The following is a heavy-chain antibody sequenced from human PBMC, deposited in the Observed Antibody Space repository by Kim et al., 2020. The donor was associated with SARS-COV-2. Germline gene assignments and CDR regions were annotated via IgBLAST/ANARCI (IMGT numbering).Heavy chain of an antibody. Sequence: GGSLRLSCAASGFTFRSYSMGWVRQAPGKGLEWVSYISANTENIYYADSVKGRFTISRDNAKNSLYLQMNSLRVEDTAVYYCARGYYSNSLDAWGLGTL. CDR3: ARGYYSNSLDA. CDR2: ISANTENI. D-gene: IGHD4-4*01. J-gene: IGHJ2*01. V-gene: IGHV3-48*01. CDR1: GFTFRSYS.